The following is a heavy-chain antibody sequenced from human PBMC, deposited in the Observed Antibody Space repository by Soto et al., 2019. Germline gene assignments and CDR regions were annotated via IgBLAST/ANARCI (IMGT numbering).Heavy chain of an antibody. CDR3: ARSDMTVAAAFNI. Sequence: QAQLVQSGAEVKKPGASVKVSCKASGYTITNYAIHWVRQAPGQGLEWMGWINAGNGNTKYSQNFQGRVTITRDTSARTAYLEPSSLRSEDTAVYFCARSDMTVAAAFNIWGQGTKVTVSS. J-gene: IGHJ3*02. CDR1: GYTITNYA. V-gene: IGHV1-3*01. CDR2: INAGNGNT. D-gene: IGHD6-19*01.